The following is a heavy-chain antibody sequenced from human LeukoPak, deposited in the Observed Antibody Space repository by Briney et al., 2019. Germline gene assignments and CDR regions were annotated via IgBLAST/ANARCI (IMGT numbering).Heavy chain of an antibody. D-gene: IGHD3-10*01. CDR1: GGSISSYY. CDR3: ARVSPGSSGSFAYFEY. CDR2: LYPSGST. J-gene: IGHJ4*02. Sequence: SETLSLTCTVSGGSISSYYWSWIRQPAGKGLEWIGRLYPSGSTNYNPSLRGRVTMSADTSKNQLSLRLSSVTAADTAVYYCARVSPGSSGSFAYFEYWGQGTPVTVSS. V-gene: IGHV4-4*07.